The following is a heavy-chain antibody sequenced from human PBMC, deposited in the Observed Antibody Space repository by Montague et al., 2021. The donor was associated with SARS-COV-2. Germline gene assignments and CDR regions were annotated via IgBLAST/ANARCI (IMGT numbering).Heavy chain of an antibody. D-gene: IGHD5-12*01. CDR1: GFTFTDFA. Sequence: SLRLSWAASGFTFTDFAFHWVRQTPGKGLEWVAFISYHGTNQFYADSVKGRFTISRDNSKNTLYLQMNSLRAEDTAVYYCAKDWFGYSGYDYDYWGQGTLVTVSS. CDR3: AKDWFGYSGYDYDY. V-gene: IGHV3-30-3*01. J-gene: IGHJ4*02. CDR2: ISYHGTNQ.